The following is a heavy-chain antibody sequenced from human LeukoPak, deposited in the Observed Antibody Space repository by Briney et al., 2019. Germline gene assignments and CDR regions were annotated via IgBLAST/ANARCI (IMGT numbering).Heavy chain of an antibody. Sequence: SENLSLNCTVSGGSISSGGYYWSWIRQPPGKGLEWIGYIYYSGSTYYNPSLKSRVTISVDTSKNQFSLKLSSVTAADTAVYYCARGTVRYYYMDVWGKGTTVTVSS. J-gene: IGHJ6*03. CDR3: ARGTVRYYYMDV. D-gene: IGHD2-2*01. CDR2: IYYSGST. V-gene: IGHV4-31*03. CDR1: GGSISSGGYY.